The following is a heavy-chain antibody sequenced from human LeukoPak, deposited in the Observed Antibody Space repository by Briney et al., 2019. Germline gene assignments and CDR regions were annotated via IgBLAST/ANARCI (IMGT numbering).Heavy chain of an antibody. J-gene: IGHJ4*02. Sequence: SETLSLTCTVSGGSISSYYWSWIRQPPGKGLEWIGYIYTSGSTNYNPSLKSRVTISVDTSKNQFSLKLSSVTAADTAVYYCARKGSSSWYALDYWGQGTLVTVSS. CDR2: IYTSGST. CDR3: ARKGSSSWYALDY. V-gene: IGHV4-4*08. D-gene: IGHD6-13*01. CDR1: GGSISSYY.